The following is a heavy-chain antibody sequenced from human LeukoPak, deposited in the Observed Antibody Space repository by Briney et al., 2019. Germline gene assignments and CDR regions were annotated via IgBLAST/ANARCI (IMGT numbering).Heavy chain of an antibody. CDR3: AGVRDWYCSSTSGYRGLFDY. J-gene: IGHJ4*02. CDR1: GGSLIGYY. D-gene: IGHD2-2*02. V-gene: IGHV4-34*01. Sequence: SEALSVTRAVYGGSLIGYYWSGIRQPPGKGREWMGEINHRGSTNYNPSLLSRVTIPVPTSTNQFSLNLSCVTAEQTAGHCFAGVRDWYCSSTSGYRGLFDYWGQRTLVTVCS. CDR2: INHRGST.